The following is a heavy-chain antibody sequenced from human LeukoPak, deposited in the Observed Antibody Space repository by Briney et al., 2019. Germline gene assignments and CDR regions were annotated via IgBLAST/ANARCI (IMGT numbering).Heavy chain of an antibody. D-gene: IGHD2-8*01. Sequence: SETLSLTCTVSGGSISSSSYYWGWIRQPPGKGLEWIGSIYHSGSTYYNPSLKSRVTISVDTSKNQFSLKLSSVTAADTAVYYCARDRFVLMEYAIHDAFDIWGQGTMVTVSS. V-gene: IGHV4-39*07. CDR1: GGSISSSSYY. J-gene: IGHJ3*02. CDR2: IYHSGST. CDR3: ARDRFVLMEYAIHDAFDI.